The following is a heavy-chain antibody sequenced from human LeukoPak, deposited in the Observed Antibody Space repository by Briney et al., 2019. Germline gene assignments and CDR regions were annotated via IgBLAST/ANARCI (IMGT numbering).Heavy chain of an antibody. D-gene: IGHD2-15*01. CDR1: GGSISSGGYY. CDR2: IYYSGST. CDR3: ARRVSGRETKDGVDY. J-gene: IGHJ4*02. Sequence: SQTLSLTCTVSGGSISSGGYYWSWIRQHPGKGLEWIGYIYYSGSTYYNPSLKSRVTISVDTSKNQFSLKLSSVTAADTAMYYCARRVSGRETKDGVDYWGQGTLVTVSS. V-gene: IGHV4-31*03.